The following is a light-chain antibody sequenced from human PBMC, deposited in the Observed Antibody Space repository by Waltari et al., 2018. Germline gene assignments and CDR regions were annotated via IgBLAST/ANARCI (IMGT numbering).Light chain of an antibody. CDR1: QSVSKY. V-gene: IGKV3-20*01. CDR2: DAS. CDR3: QKYGTLPAT. J-gene: IGKJ1*01. Sequence: SCRASQSVSKYLAWDQQKPGQAPRLLIYDASTRATGIPDRFSATGWGTDFSLSISRLEPEDFAVYYCQKYGTLPATFGQGTKVQMK.